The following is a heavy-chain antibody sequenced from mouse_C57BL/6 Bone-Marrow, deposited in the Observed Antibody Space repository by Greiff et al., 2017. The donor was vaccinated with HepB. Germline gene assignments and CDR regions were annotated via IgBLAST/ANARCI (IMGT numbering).Heavy chain of an antibody. D-gene: IGHD2-5*01. CDR2: IDPANGNT. CDR1: GFNIKNTY. Sequence: DVKLQESVAELVRPGASVKLSCTASGFNIKNTYMHWVKQRPEQGLEWIGRIDPANGNTKYAPKFQGKATITADTSSNTAYLQISSLTSEDTAIYYCASYYSKGAWFAYWGQGTLVTVSA. CDR3: ASYYSKGAWFAY. V-gene: IGHV14-3*01. J-gene: IGHJ3*01.